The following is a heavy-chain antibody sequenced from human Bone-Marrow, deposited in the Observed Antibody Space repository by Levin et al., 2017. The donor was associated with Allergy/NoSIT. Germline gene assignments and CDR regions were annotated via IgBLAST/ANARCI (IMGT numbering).Heavy chain of an antibody. Sequence: SCAASGFTFDDYAMHWVRQAPGKGLEWVSGISWNSGSIGYADSVKGRFTISRDNAKNSLYLQMNSLRAEDTALYYCAKDMGGFGFDYWGQGTLVTVSS. D-gene: IGHD3-16*01. CDR2: ISWNSGSI. V-gene: IGHV3-9*01. CDR1: GFTFDDYA. J-gene: IGHJ4*02. CDR3: AKDMGGFGFDY.